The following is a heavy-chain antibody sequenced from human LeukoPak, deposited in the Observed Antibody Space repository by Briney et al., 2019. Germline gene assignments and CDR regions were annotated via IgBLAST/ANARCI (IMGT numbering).Heavy chain of an antibody. V-gene: IGHV1-46*01. Sequence: ASVKVSCKASGYTFTSYYMHWVRQAPGQGLEWMGIINPSGGSTSYAQKFQGRVTMTRDTSTSTVYMELSSLRSEDTAVYYCARVPGYSSGWSPRYNWFDPWGQGTLSPSPQ. CDR1: GYTFTSYY. J-gene: IGHJ5*02. D-gene: IGHD6-19*01. CDR3: ARVPGYSSGWSPRYNWFDP. CDR2: INPSGGST.